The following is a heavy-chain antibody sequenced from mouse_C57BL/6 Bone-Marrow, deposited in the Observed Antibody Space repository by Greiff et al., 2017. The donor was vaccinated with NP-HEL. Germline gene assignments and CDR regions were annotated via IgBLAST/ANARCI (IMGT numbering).Heavy chain of an antibody. CDR1: GYAFSSYC. CDR3: AREGSYYGSFDY. Sequence: QVQLQQSGAELVKPGASVKISCKASGYAFSSYCMNWVKQRPGKGLEWIGQIYPGDGDTNYNGKFKGKATLTADKSSSTAYMQLSSLTSEDSAVYFCAREGSYYGSFDYWGQGTSVTVSS. V-gene: IGHV1-80*01. J-gene: IGHJ4*01. D-gene: IGHD1-1*01. CDR2: IYPGDGDT.